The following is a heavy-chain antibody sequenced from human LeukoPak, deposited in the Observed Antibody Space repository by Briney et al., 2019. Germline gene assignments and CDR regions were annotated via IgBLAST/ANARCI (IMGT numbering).Heavy chain of an antibody. Sequence: GGSLRLSCAASGFTFSDYYMSWIRQAPGKGLECVSYISTSGSTMYYADSVKGRFTISRDNVKNSLYLQMNSLRAEDTAVYYCARDGYNVGIFDYWGQGTLVTVSS. CDR2: ISTSGSTM. D-gene: IGHD5-24*01. J-gene: IGHJ4*02. CDR1: GFTFSDYY. V-gene: IGHV3-11*01. CDR3: ARDGYNVGIFDY.